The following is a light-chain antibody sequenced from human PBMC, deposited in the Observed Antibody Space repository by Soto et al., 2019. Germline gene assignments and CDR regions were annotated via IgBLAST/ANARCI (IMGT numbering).Light chain of an antibody. J-gene: IGKJ4*01. Sequence: EIVMTQSPVTLSVSPGERATLSCRASRSVTSSLAWYQQKPGQAPRLLIYVASTRATGFPARFSGRRYGTELTLTISSLQSEDSAIYYCQQYDTWPPLSFCGGNNVEIK. V-gene: IGKV3-15*01. CDR2: VAS. CDR1: RSVTSS. CDR3: QQYDTWPPLS.